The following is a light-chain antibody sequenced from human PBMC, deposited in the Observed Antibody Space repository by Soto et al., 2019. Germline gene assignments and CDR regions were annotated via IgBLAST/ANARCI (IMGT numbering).Light chain of an antibody. Sequence: DFQMTQSPPSLSASVGDRVTITCRASQGISTYLAWYQQKPGKVPKLLISGASTLQSGVTSRFSGTGSGTDFTLTISTLQPEDVATYYCQKHNGAPFTFGPGTKVDIK. CDR1: QGISTY. J-gene: IGKJ3*01. V-gene: IGKV1-27*01. CDR2: GAS. CDR3: QKHNGAPFT.